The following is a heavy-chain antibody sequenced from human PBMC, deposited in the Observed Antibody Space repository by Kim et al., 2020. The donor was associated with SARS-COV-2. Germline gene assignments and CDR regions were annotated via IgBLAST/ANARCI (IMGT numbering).Heavy chain of an antibody. D-gene: IGHD1-26*01. J-gene: IGHJ4*02. V-gene: IGHV1-2*02. CDR3: ARAPGRVRGDY. Sequence: NYAQKCQGRVTLTRETSISTAYMELRRLRSDDTAVYYCARAPGRVRGDYWGQGTLVTVSS.